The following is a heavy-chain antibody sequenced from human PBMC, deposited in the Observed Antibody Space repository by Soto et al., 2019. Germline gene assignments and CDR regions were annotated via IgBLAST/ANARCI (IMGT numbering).Heavy chain of an antibody. CDR1: GYTFTKYY. Sequence: QVQLVQSGAAVKKPGASVKVSCKASGYTFTKYYLHWVRQPPGKGLERMGIINPNWRSTTDAEKCQVTVTMTRDTSTSTAYMELSSLRSEETAVYYCARAIKVDSLDPSVALDIWGQGTMVAVSS. CDR3: ARAIKVDSLDPSVALDI. V-gene: IGHV1-46*03. D-gene: IGHD3-22*01. J-gene: IGHJ3*02. CDR2: INPNWRST.